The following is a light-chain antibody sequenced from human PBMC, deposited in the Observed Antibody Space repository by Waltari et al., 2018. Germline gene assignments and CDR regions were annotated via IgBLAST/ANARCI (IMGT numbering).Light chain of an antibody. CDR2: DAS. CDR3: QQRSNWPGT. Sequence: ENALTQSPATLSLSPGERATLSCRASHSVGSHLAWYQQKPGQAPRLLIYDASNRATGIPARFSGSGSETDFTLTISGVEPEDFAVYYCQQRSNWPGTFGPGTKVDIK. J-gene: IGKJ3*01. CDR1: HSVGSH. V-gene: IGKV3-11*01.